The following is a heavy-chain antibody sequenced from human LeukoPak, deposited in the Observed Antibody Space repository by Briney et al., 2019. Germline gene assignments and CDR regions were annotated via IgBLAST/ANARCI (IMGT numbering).Heavy chain of an antibody. V-gene: IGHV3-23*01. CDR1: GFTFSSYG. D-gene: IGHD6-13*01. J-gene: IGHJ5*02. CDR3: AKGRRQQLVRGGFDP. Sequence: GGSLRLSCAASGFTFSSYGMSWVRQAPGKGLEWVSAISGSGGSTYYADSVKGRFTISRDNSKNTLYLQMNSLRAEDTAVYYCAKGRRQQLVRGGFDPWGQGTLVTVSS. CDR2: ISGSGGST.